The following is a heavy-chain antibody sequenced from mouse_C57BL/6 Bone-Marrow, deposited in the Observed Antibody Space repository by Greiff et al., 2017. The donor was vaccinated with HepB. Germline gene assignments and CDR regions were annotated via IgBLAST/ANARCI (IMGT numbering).Heavy chain of an antibody. V-gene: IGHV1-50*01. Sequence: QVQLQQPGAELVKPGASVKLSCKASGYTFTSYWMQWVKQRPGQGLEWIGEIDPSDSYTNYNQKFKGKATLTVDTSSSTAYMQLSSLTSEDSAVYYCARDYYGSSSRWGQGTTLTVSS. J-gene: IGHJ2*01. CDR3: ARDYYGSSSR. D-gene: IGHD1-1*01. CDR1: GYTFTSYW. CDR2: IDPSDSYT.